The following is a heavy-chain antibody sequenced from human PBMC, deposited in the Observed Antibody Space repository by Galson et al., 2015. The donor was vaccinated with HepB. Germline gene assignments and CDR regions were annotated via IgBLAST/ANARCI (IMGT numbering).Heavy chain of an antibody. CDR1: GFTVSSNY. V-gene: IGHV3-53*01. D-gene: IGHD4-17*01. Sequence: SLRLSCAASGFTVSSNYMSWVRQAPGRGLEWVSVIYSGGSTYYADSVKGRFTISRDNSKNTLYLQMNSLRAEDTAVYYCARGYGDYGGGMDVWGQGTTVTVSS. CDR2: IYSGGST. J-gene: IGHJ6*02. CDR3: ARGYGDYGGGMDV.